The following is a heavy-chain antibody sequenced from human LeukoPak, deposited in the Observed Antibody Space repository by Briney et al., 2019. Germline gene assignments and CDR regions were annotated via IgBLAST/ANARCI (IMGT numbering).Heavy chain of an antibody. CDR1: GGSFSGYY. D-gene: IGHD5-18*01. Sequence: SETLSLTCAVYGGSFSGYYWSWIRQPPGKGLEWIGEINHSGSTNYNPSLKSRVTISVDTSKNQFSLKLSSVTAADTAVYYCATVLPYSYGSSNAFDIWGQGTMVTVSS. CDR2: INHSGST. CDR3: ATVLPYSYGSSNAFDI. J-gene: IGHJ3*02. V-gene: IGHV4-34*01.